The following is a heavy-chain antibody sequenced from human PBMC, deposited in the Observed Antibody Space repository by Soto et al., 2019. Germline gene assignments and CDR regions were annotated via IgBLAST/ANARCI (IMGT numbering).Heavy chain of an antibody. CDR1: GYTFTNYG. CDR2: ISAYNGDT. Sequence: QVQLLQSGAEVKKPGASVKVSCKASGYTFTNYGITWVRQAPGQGLEWTGWISAYNGDTHYTQRLQGRVTMTTDTSTSTAYTELRGLRSDDTAVYFCARVRPLGGYCYYYMAVGGKGTTVTVSS. J-gene: IGHJ6*03. D-gene: IGHD6-25*01. CDR3: ARVRPLGGYCYYYMAV. V-gene: IGHV1-18*01.